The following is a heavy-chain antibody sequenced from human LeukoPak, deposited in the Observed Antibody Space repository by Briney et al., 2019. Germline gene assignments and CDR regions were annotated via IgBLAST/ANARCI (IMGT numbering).Heavy chain of an antibody. CDR1: GFPFTRYA. CDR3: AKAFNYGDYESSFDY. V-gene: IGHV3-23*01. Sequence: GGSLRLSCAASGFPFTRYAMSWVRQAPGKGLEWVSAISGSGGSTYYADSVKGRFTMSRDNSKNTVYLQMNSLRAEDTAVYYCAKAFNYGDYESSFDYWGQGTLVTVSS. J-gene: IGHJ4*02. CDR2: ISGSGGST. D-gene: IGHD4-17*01.